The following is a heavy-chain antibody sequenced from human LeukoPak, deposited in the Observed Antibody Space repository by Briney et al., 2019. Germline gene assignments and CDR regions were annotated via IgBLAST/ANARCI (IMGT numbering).Heavy chain of an antibody. CDR3: ARQGELEVFDY. J-gene: IGHJ4*02. CDR2: INHSGST. V-gene: IGHV4-34*01. D-gene: IGHD1-1*01. CDR1: GGSISSYY. Sequence: ESSETLSLTCTVSGGSISSYYWSWIRQPPGKGLEWIGEINHSGSTNYNPSLKSRFTISVDTSKNQFSLKVSSVTAADTAVYYCARQGELEVFDYWGQGILVTVSS.